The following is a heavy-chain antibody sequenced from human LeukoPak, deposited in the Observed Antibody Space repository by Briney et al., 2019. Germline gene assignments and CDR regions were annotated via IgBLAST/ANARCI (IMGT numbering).Heavy chain of an antibody. CDR2: INHSGST. D-gene: IGHD3-10*01. J-gene: IGHJ6*03. Sequence: SETLSLTCAVYGASFSDYYWTWIRQPPGKGLEWIGEINHSGSTNFNPSLKSRVTISLDTSKNQFSLKLSSVTAADTAVYYCARHVRALLWFGIPKSGYYYYMDVWGKGTTVTISS. V-gene: IGHV4-34*01. CDR3: ARHVRALLWFGIPKSGYYYYMDV. CDR1: GASFSDYY.